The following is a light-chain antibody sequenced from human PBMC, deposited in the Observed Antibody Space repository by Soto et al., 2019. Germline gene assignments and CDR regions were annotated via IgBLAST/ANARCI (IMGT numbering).Light chain of an antibody. CDR1: QSLLDTDGRTY. V-gene: IGKV2D-29*02. CDR2: EVS. Sequence: DIVMTQTPLSLSVTPGQPASISCKSSQSLLDTDGRTYVYWYLQQPGQSPQLLIYEVSNRFSGVPDRFSGSGSRTDFTLKISRVEAEDVGIYFCMQSIQVPWTFGQGTKVEIK. J-gene: IGKJ1*01. CDR3: MQSIQVPWT.